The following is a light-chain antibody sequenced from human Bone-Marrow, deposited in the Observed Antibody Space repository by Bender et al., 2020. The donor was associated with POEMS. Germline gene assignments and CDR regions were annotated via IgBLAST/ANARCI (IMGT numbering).Light chain of an antibody. J-gene: IGLJ3*02. V-gene: IGLV1-44*01. CDR2: GND. Sequence: QSVLTQPPSASGTPGPRVTISCSGSSSNIGGNAANLWQQLPGTAPKLLIYGNDQRPSGGPDRFSGAKSGTSASLAISGLQSEDEADYFCSAWDGILNGWVCGGGTELTVL. CDR1: SSNIGGNA. CDR3: SAWDGILNGWV.